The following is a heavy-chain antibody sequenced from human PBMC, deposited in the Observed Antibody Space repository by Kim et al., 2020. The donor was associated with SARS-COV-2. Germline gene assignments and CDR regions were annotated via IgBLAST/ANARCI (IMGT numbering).Heavy chain of an antibody. CDR1: GYTFTGYY. D-gene: IGHD3-10*01. CDR3: ARSRITMVRGVGGGMDV. Sequence: ASVKVSCKASGYTFTGYYMHWVRQAPGQGLEWMGWINPNSGGTNYAQKFQGWVTMTRDTSISTAYMELSRLRSDDTAVYYCARSRITMVRGVGGGMDVWGQGTTVTVSS. J-gene: IGHJ6*02. CDR2: INPNSGGT. V-gene: IGHV1-2*04.